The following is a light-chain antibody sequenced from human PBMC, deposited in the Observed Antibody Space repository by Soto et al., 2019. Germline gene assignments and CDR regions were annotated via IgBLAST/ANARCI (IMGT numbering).Light chain of an antibody. CDR1: QSISNL. Sequence: DIQMTQSPSTLSASVGDRVTITCRASQSISNLLAWYQQKPGKAPKLLIHRASTLQSGVPSRFSGSGSGTEFTLTISSLQPDDFATYYCQQFNSYPITFGGGTKVEI. CDR2: RAS. CDR3: QQFNSYPIT. V-gene: IGKV1-5*03. J-gene: IGKJ4*01.